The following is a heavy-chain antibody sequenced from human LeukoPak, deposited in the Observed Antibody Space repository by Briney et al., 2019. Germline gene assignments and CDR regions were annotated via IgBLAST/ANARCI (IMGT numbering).Heavy chain of an antibody. J-gene: IGHJ4*02. CDR3: ARLGPSVAGTVGYFDY. CDR1: GYSFTSYW. V-gene: IGHV5-51*01. CDR2: IYPGDSDT. Sequence: GESLKISCKGSGYSFTSYWLGWVRQMPGKGLEWMGIIYPGDSDTRYSPSFQGQVTISADKSISTAYLQWSSLKASDTAMYYCARLGPSVAGTVGYFDYWGQGTLVTVSS. D-gene: IGHD6-19*01.